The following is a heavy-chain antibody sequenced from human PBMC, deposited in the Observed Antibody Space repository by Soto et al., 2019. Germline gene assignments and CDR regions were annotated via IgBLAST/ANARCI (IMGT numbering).Heavy chain of an antibody. CDR2: ISANGGRA. V-gene: IGHV3-23*01. D-gene: IGHD3-22*01. Sequence: EVQLLESGGGLVQPGGSLRLSCATSGLVFSTYAMSWVRQAPGKGPEWVSGISANGGRAFYADSAKGRFTISRDNSENMLFRDINSLSREDTAVYYCARRITMIRELFLTPGGLDVWGQGTTVIVSS. CDR1: GLVFSTYA. J-gene: IGHJ6*02. CDR3: ARRITMIRELFLTPGGLDV.